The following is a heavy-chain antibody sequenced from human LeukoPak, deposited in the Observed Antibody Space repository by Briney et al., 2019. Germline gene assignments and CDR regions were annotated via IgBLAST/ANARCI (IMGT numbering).Heavy chain of an antibody. CDR1: GFTFGTYT. Sequence: GGSLRLSCAASGFTFGTYTMNWVRQAPGQGLEWISCTSSSSGTVYYADSVKGRFTISRDNSKNTLYLQMNTLRAEDTAIYYCAKSAGTALYYNMDVWGQGTTVTVSS. CDR2: TSSSSGTV. CDR3: AKSAGTALYYNMDV. V-gene: IGHV3-48*01. D-gene: IGHD1-7*01. J-gene: IGHJ6*02.